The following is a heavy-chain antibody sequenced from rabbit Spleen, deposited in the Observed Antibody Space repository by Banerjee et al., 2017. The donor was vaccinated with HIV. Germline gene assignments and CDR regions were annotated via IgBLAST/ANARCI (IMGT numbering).Heavy chain of an antibody. CDR3: ARDTSSSFSSYGMDL. D-gene: IGHD1-1*01. V-gene: IGHV1S40*01. J-gene: IGHJ6*01. CDR1: GFSFNSGYD. Sequence: QSLEESGGGLVKPGASLTLTCKASGFSFNSGYDMCWVRQAPGKGLEWVACAYAGSSTFTYYATWAKGRFTISKTSSTTVTLQMTRLTAADTATYFCARDTSSSFSSYGMDLWGQGTLVTVS. CDR2: AYAGSSTFT.